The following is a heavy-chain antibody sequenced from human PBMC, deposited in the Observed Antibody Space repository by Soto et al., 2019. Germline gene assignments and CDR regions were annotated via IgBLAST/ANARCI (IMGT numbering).Heavy chain of an antibody. CDR3: ASGLGYKA. Sequence: QVQLQESGPGLVKPSQTLSLTCTVSGDSVSSSSYYWSWIRQHPGKGLEWIGYIHHSGTTYYNPSLKSRITLSVDTSNNQFSLRLSSVTAADPAVYYCASGLGYKAWGQGTLVTVSS. V-gene: IGHV4-31*03. CDR2: IHHSGTT. CDR1: GDSVSSSSYY. J-gene: IGHJ5*02. D-gene: IGHD5-12*01.